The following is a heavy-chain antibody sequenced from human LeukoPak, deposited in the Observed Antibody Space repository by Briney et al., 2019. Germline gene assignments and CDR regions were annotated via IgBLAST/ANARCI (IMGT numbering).Heavy chain of an antibody. Sequence: PSETLSLTCTVSGGSIRSSYYYWGWIRQPPGKGLEWIGEINHSGSTNYNPSLKSRVTISVDTSKNQFSLKLSSVTAADTAVYYCARQPLAAAGRRRLYYFDYWGQGTLVTVSS. V-gene: IGHV4-39*01. D-gene: IGHD6-13*01. J-gene: IGHJ4*02. CDR2: INHSGST. CDR3: ARQPLAAAGRRRLYYFDY. CDR1: GGSIRSSYYY.